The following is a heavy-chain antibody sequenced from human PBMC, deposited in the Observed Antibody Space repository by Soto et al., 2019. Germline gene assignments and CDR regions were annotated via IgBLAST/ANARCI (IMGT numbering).Heavy chain of an antibody. CDR3: AKGGRQWLVTSDFNY. J-gene: IGHJ4*02. D-gene: IGHD6-19*01. CDR2: VSHDGRNT. V-gene: IGHV3-30*18. CDR1: GFTFSDYA. Sequence: VQLVESGGGVVQPGRSLRLSCAASGFTFSDYAMHWVRQAPGKGLEWVAVVSHDGRNTHYADSVKGRFTISRDSSKNSVSLEMTSLRAEDTAVYYCAKGGRQWLVTSDFNYWGQGVLVTVSS.